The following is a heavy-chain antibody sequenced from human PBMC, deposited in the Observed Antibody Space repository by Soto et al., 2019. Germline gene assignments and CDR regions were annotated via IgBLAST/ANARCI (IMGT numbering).Heavy chain of an antibody. CDR2: ISAYNGNT. J-gene: IGHJ6*02. CDR1: GYTFTSYG. Sequence: QVQLVQSGAEVKKPGASVKVSCKASGYTFTSYGISWVRQAPGQGLEWMGWISAYNGNTNNAQKLQGRVIMTTDTSTSTAYMELRSLRSDDTAVYYCARSPLGFGELVGCMDVWGQGTTVTVSS. CDR3: ARSPLGFGELVGCMDV. V-gene: IGHV1-18*01. D-gene: IGHD3-10*01.